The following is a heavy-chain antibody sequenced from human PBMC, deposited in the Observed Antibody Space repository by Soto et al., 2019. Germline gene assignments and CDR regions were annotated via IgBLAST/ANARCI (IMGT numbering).Heavy chain of an antibody. D-gene: IGHD3-3*01. V-gene: IGHV4-39*01. Sequence: SETLSLTCTVSGGSISSSSYYWGWIRQPPGKGLEWIGSIYYSGSTYYNPSLKSRVTISVDTSKNQFSLKLSPVTAADTAVYYCARLGLDFWSGSPPGWFDPWGQGTLVTVSS. CDR2: IYYSGST. CDR3: ARLGLDFWSGSPPGWFDP. J-gene: IGHJ5*02. CDR1: GGSISSSSYY.